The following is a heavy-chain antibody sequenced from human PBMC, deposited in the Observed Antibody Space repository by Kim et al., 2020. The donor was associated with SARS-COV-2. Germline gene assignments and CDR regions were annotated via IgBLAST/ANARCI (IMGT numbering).Heavy chain of an antibody. V-gene: IGHV4-39*02. Sequence: SETLSLTCTVSGDSISTNNYYWGWIRQPPGKGLEWIGNVYYTGSTYYNPSFGSRVTMSVDTSKNHFSLNLNSVTAADTAVYYCAGLTIAANLRYNWFDPWGQGTLVTVSP. CDR3: AGLTIAANLRYNWFDP. J-gene: IGHJ5*02. D-gene: IGHD2-15*01. CDR1: GDSISTNNYY. CDR2: VYYTGST.